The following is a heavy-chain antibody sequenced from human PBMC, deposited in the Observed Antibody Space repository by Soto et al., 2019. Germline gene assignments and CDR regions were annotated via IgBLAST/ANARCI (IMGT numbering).Heavy chain of an antibody. CDR2: MNAGSGDT. J-gene: IGHJ5*02. CDR3: ARMATFGSLNWFDP. D-gene: IGHD3-16*01. CDR1: GYSFTNND. Sequence: ASVKVSCKASGYSFTNNDVRWVRQATGQGREWMGWMNAGSGDTGYAQKFQGRVTLTRDISTATAYMELSILRSDDTATYYCARMATFGSLNWFDPWGQGTLVTVSS. V-gene: IGHV1-8*01.